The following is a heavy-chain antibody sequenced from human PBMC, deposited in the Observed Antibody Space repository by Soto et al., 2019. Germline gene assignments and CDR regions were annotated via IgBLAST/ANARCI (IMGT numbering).Heavy chain of an antibody. Sequence: EVKLVESGGGLVQPGGSLRLSCAASGFTFSNYWMYWVRQAPGQGQVWVSRINSDGSVSRYADSVKGRLTISRDNVKNTLYLQMNSLRVEDTAVYYCARGDCVGGSCYSLAGSFYYYMDVWGKGTTVTVFS. V-gene: IGHV3-74*01. CDR3: ARGDCVGGSCYSLAGSFYYYMDV. CDR2: INSDGSVS. CDR1: GFTFSNYW. D-gene: IGHD2-15*01. J-gene: IGHJ6*03.